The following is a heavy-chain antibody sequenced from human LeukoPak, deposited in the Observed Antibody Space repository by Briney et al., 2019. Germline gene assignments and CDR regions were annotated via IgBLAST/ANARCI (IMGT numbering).Heavy chain of an antibody. J-gene: IGHJ5*02. CDR3: ARVGGSSSSGYNWFDP. D-gene: IGHD6-6*01. CDR1: GGTFSSYA. Sequence: SVKVSCKASGGTFSSYAISWVRQAPGQGLEWMGGIIPIFGTANYAQKFQGRVTITADKPTSTAYMELSSLRSEDTAVYYCARVGGSSSSGYNWFDPWGQGTLVTVSS. V-gene: IGHV1-69*06. CDR2: IIPIFGTA.